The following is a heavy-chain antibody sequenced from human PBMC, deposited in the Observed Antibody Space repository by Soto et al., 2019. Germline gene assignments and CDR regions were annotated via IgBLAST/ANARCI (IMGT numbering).Heavy chain of an antibody. CDR3: ASGEASGYLPYGCWFDP. CDR1: GFTFSRYA. D-gene: IGHD3-10*01. Sequence: EVQLLESGGGLVQPGESLRLSCRTSGFTFSRYAMTWVRQSVEKGLEWVSIFSGNGASAYYADSVKGRFTISRDNSNSTLYLQMNRLRAEATAIYYCASGEASGYLPYGCWFDPWGQGTLVTVSS. CDR2: FSGNGASA. V-gene: IGHV3-23*01. J-gene: IGHJ5*02.